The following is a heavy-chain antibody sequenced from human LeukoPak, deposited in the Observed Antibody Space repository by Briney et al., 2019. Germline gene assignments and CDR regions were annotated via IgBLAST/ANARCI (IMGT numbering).Heavy chain of an antibody. J-gene: IGHJ4*02. CDR3: AKLDPVGASAFDY. Sequence: GGSLRLSCAASGSTFSSYAMSWVRQAPGKGLEWVSALAASGGSTFYVDSVKGRFTVSRDNSKNTLYLQMNSLRAEDTAVYYCAKLDPVGASAFDYWGQGTLVTVSS. CDR1: GSTFSSYA. V-gene: IGHV3-23*01. D-gene: IGHD1-26*01. CDR2: LAASGGST.